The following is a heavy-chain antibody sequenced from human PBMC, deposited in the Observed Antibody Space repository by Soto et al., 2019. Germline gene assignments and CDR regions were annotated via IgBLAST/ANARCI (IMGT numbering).Heavy chain of an antibody. CDR2: IYPGDSDT. Sequence: EVQLVQSGAEVKKPGESLKISCKGSGYIFTNYWIAWVRQMPGKGLEWMGNIYPGDSDTKYSSSFQGQVTISVDKSISTAYLQWSSLRASDTAMYYCARRVLGVGWCFDVWGRGTLVTVSS. CDR3: ARRVLGVGWCFDV. J-gene: IGHJ2*01. D-gene: IGHD1-1*01. V-gene: IGHV5-51*01. CDR1: GYIFTNYW.